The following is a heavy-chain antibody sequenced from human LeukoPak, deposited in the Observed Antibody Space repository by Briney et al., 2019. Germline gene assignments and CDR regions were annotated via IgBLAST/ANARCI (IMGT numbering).Heavy chain of an antibody. CDR2: IYSGGST. Sequence: GGSLRLSCAASGFTVSNNYMSWVRQAPGKGLEWVSVIYSGGSTYYTESVEGRFTISRDNSKNTLYLEMNSLGAEDTAVYYCAELGITMIGGVWGKGTTVTISS. CDR1: GFTVSNNY. V-gene: IGHV3-66*01. CDR3: AELGITMIGGV. D-gene: IGHD3-10*02. J-gene: IGHJ6*04.